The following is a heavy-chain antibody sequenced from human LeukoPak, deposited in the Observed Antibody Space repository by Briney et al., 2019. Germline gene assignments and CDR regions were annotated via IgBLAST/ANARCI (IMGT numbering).Heavy chain of an antibody. CDR1: GGSFSGYY. J-gene: IGHJ4*02. V-gene: IGHV4-34*01. Sequence: SETLSLTCAVYGGSFSGYYWSWIRHPPGKGLEWIGEINHSGSTNYNPSLKSRVTISVDTSKNQFSLKLSSVTAAATAVYYCARHRSPSSGYFYYFDYWGQGTLVTVSS. D-gene: IGHD3-22*01. CDR3: ARHRSPSSGYFYYFDY. CDR2: INHSGST.